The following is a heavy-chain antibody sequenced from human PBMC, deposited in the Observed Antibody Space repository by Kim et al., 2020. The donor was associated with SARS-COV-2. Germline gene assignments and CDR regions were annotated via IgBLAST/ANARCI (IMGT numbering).Heavy chain of an antibody. Sequence: SETLSLTCTVSGGSISSYYWSWIRQPPGKGLEWIGYIYYSGSTNYNPSLKSRVTISVDTSKNQFSLKLSSVTAADTAVYYCARDRVVVAATRYYYYGMDVWGQGTTVTVSS. V-gene: IGHV4-59*01. CDR2: IYYSGST. D-gene: IGHD2-15*01. CDR1: GGSISSYY. CDR3: ARDRVVVAATRYYYYGMDV. J-gene: IGHJ6*02.